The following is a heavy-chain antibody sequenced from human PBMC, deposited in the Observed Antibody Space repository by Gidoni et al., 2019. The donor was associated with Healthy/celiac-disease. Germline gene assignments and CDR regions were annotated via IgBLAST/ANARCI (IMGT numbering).Heavy chain of an antibody. D-gene: IGHD6-13*01. CDR1: GGSISSYY. CDR2: IYYSGST. V-gene: IGHV4-59*01. J-gene: IGHJ4*02. CDR3: AGIAAAGNQPSGYFDY. Sequence: QVQLQESGPGLVKPSETLSLTCTVSGGSISSYYWSWIRQPPGKGLEWIGYIYYSGSTNYNPSLKSRVTISVDTSKNQFSLKLSSVTAADTAVYYCAGIAAAGNQPSGYFDYWGQGTLVTVSS.